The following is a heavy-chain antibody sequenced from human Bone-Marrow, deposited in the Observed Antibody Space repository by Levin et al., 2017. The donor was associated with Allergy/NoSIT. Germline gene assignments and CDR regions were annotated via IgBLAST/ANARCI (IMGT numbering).Heavy chain of an antibody. D-gene: IGHD4-11*01. CDR3: ARMAPTGDFDF. Sequence: PSETLSLSCTVSDFSVSTTDYYWGWIRQAPGTGLEWIGFMLYRGGTDYSPALKSRVIMSVDTSKNQFSLKLHSVTAADTAMYFCARMAPTGDFDFWGRGTLVTVSS. CDR2: MLYRGGT. CDR1: DFSVSTTDYY. J-gene: IGHJ4*02. V-gene: IGHV4-39*01.